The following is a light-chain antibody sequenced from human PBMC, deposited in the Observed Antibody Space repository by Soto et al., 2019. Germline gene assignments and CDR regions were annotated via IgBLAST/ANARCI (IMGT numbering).Light chain of an antibody. Sequence: EIVMTPSPATLSVSPGERATLSCRASQSVSSNLAWYQQKPGQAPRLLIYGASTRATGIPARFSGSGSGTEFTLTISSLQSEDFAVYYCQQYNSWPPTFGQGTKVDIK. CDR2: GAS. V-gene: IGKV3-15*01. CDR3: QQYNSWPPT. CDR1: QSVSSN. J-gene: IGKJ1*01.